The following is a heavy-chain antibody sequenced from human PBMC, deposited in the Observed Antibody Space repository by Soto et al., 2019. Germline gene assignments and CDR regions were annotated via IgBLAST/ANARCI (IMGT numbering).Heavy chain of an antibody. CDR2: IYPSDSDT. V-gene: IGHV5-51*01. CDR3: ARGGVSTRTFDY. Sequence: VESLKSSCNGSGYNFAGYWIAWVRQMPGKGLELMGIIYPSDSDTRYRPSFQGQVTISADKSISSAYLQWSSLRASDTAMYYCARGGVSTRTFDYWGQGTPVLVSS. J-gene: IGHJ4*02. CDR1: GYNFAGYW. D-gene: IGHD3-3*01.